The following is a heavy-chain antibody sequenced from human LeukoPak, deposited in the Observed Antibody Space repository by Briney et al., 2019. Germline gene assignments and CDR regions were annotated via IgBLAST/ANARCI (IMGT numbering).Heavy chain of an antibody. Sequence: GGSLRLSCAASGFTFSSYGMHWVRQAPGKGLEWVAFIRYDGSNKYYADSVKGRFTISRDNSKNTLYLQMSSLRAEDTAVYYCAKDREAWASEGAFDIWGQGTMVTVSS. V-gene: IGHV3-30*02. J-gene: IGHJ3*02. CDR1: GFTFSSYG. D-gene: IGHD1-26*01. CDR2: IRYDGSNK. CDR3: AKDREAWASEGAFDI.